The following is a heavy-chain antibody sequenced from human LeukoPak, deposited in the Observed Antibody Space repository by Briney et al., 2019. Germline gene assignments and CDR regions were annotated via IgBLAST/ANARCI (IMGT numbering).Heavy chain of an antibody. CDR1: GFTFGNYA. V-gene: IGHV3-23*01. CDR3: AKWGDYDFLTGYYVSDC. D-gene: IGHD3-9*01. Sequence: PGGSLRLSCAASGFTFGNYAMSWVRQAPGKGLEWVSAITGSRDTTYYADSVKGRFTISRDNSKNTLYVEMNTLRAEDTAVYYCAKWGDYDFLTGYYVSDCWGQGTLVTVSS. J-gene: IGHJ4*02. CDR2: ITGSRDTT.